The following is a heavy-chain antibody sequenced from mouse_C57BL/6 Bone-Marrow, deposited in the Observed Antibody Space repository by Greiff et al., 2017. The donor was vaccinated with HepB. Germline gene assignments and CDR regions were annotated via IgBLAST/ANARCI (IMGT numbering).Heavy chain of an antibody. CDR3: AGARKGWYFDV. J-gene: IGHJ1*03. Sequence: QVQLKESGPGLVKPSQSLFLTCSITGFPITSGYYWIWIRQSPGKPLEWMGYITHSGETFYNPSLQSPISITRETSKNQFFLQLNSVTTEDTAMYYCAGARKGWYFDVWGTGTTVTVSS. CDR1: GFPITSGYY. CDR2: ITHSGET. V-gene: IGHV12-3*01.